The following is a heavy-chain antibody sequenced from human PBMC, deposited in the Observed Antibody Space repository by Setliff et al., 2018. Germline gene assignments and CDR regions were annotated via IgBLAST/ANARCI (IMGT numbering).Heavy chain of an antibody. CDR2: ITQGGSEK. V-gene: IGHV3-7*01. Sequence: PGGSLRLSCAASGFTFSSYWMSWVRQAPGRGLEWVATITQGGSEKFYVDSVKGRFNISRDNAKNSLSLQMNSVRAEDTAVYYCARHKYTHYMDVWDKGATVTVSS. CDR3: ARHKYTHYMDV. CDR1: GFTFSSYW. D-gene: IGHD2-2*02. J-gene: IGHJ6*03.